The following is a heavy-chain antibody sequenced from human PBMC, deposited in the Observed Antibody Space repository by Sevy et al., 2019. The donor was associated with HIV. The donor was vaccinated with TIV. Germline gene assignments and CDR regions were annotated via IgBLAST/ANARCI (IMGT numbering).Heavy chain of an antibody. Sequence: ASVKVSCKASGYTFTSYGISWVRQAPGQGLEWMGWISAYNGNTNYAQRLQGRVTMTTDTSTSTAYMELRSLRSDDTAVYDCARDGYLGTESYYFDYWGQGTLVTVSS. V-gene: IGHV1-18*01. CDR1: GYTFTSYG. D-gene: IGHD7-27*01. J-gene: IGHJ4*02. CDR2: ISAYNGNT. CDR3: ARDGYLGTESYYFDY.